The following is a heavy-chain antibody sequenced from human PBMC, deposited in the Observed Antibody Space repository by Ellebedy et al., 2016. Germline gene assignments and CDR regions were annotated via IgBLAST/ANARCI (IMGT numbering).Heavy chain of an antibody. CDR1: GGSFSGYY. Sequence: SETLSLTCAVYGGSFSGYYWSWIRQPPGKGLEWIGEINHSGSTNYNPSLKSRVTISVDTSKNQFSLKLSSVTAADTAVYYCAIVTMVRDAFDIWGQGTMVTVSS. CDR3: AIVTMVRDAFDI. CDR2: INHSGST. V-gene: IGHV4-34*01. J-gene: IGHJ3*02. D-gene: IGHD3-10*01.